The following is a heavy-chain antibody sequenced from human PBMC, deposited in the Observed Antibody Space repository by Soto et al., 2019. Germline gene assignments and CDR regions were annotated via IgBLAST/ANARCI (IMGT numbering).Heavy chain of an antibody. Sequence: PGGSLRLSCAASGFTFSSYGMHWVRQAPGKGLEWVAVIWYDGSNKYYADSVKGRFTISRDNSKNTLYLQMNSLRAEDTAVYYYARDWPNWNALMNWFDPWGQGTLVTVSS. CDR2: IWYDGSNK. CDR3: ARDWPNWNALMNWFDP. V-gene: IGHV3-33*01. D-gene: IGHD1-1*01. J-gene: IGHJ5*02. CDR1: GFTFSSYG.